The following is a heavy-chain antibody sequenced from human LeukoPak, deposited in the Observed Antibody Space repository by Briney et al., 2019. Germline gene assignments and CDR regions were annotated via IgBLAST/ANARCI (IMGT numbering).Heavy chain of an antibody. D-gene: IGHD3-22*01. CDR3: AKDYDSSGYYPNDAFDI. CDR2: ISGSGGST. J-gene: IGHJ3*02. CDR1: GFTFSSYA. Sequence: PGGSLRLSCAASGFTFSSYAMSWVRQAPGKGLGWVSAISGSGGSTYYADSVKGRFTISRDNSKNTLYLQMNSLRAEDTAVYYCAKDYDSSGYYPNDAFDIWGQGTMVTVSS. V-gene: IGHV3-23*01.